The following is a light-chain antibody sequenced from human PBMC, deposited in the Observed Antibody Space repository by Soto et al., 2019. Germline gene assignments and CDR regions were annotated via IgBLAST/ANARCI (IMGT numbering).Light chain of an antibody. V-gene: IGLV2-14*03. CDR1: SSDVGAYNH. Sequence: QSVLTQPASVSGSPGQSTTISCTGTSSDVGAYNHISWYQLHPGKVPKLIIYDVSVRPSGVSNRFSGSKSGNTASLTISGLEAEDEADSYCSSHASRSTLIFGGGTKLTVL. CDR3: SSHASRSTLI. CDR2: DVS. J-gene: IGLJ2*01.